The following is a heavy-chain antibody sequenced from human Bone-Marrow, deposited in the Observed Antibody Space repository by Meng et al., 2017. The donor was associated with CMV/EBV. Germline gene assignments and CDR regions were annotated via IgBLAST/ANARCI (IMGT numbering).Heavy chain of an antibody. V-gene: IGHV1-18*01. CDR1: GYPFISYG. Sequence: ASVKVSCKTSGYPFISYGISWVRQAPGKGLEWMGWISAYNGNTNYAQKLQGRVTMTTDTSTSTAYMELRSLRSDDTAVYYCARDGDNYDILTGYMDYWGQGTLVTVSS. CDR3: ARDGDNYDILTGYMDY. J-gene: IGHJ4*02. D-gene: IGHD3-9*01. CDR2: ISAYNGNT.